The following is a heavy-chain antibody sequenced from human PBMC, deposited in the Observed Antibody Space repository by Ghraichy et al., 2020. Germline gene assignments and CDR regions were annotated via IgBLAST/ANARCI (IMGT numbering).Heavy chain of an antibody. D-gene: IGHD4-17*01. CDR1: GGSFSGYY. CDR2: INHSGST. Sequence: SETLSLTCAVYGGSFSGYYWSWIRQPPGKGLEWIGEINHSGSTNYNPSLKSRVTISVDTSKNQFSLKLSSVTAADTAGYYCASQSYGDSQRGWFDPWGQGTLVTVSS. CDR3: ASQSYGDSQRGWFDP. J-gene: IGHJ5*02. V-gene: IGHV4-34*01.